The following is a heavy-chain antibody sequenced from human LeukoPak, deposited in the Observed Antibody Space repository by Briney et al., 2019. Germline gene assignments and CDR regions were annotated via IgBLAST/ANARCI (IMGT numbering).Heavy chain of an antibody. V-gene: IGHV3-11*04. D-gene: IGHD2-15*01. CDR1: GFTFSDYY. CDR3: AREYCSGGSCQRLGY. J-gene: IGHJ4*02. Sequence: GGSLRLSCAASGFTFSDYYMSWIRQAPGKGLEWVSYISSSGSTIYYADSVKGRFTISRDNAKNSLYLQMNSLRAEDTAVYYCAREYCSGGSCQRLGYWGQGTLVTVSS. CDR2: ISSSGSTI.